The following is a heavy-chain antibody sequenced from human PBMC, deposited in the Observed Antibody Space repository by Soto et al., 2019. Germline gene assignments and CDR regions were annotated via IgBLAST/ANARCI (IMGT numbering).Heavy chain of an antibody. V-gene: IGHV1-18*04. D-gene: IGHD1-7*01. CDR2: ISAHNGDT. J-gene: IGHJ6*02. CDR3: ARPIWSELQTTLYYYYGMDV. Sequence: ASVKVSCKASGYSFATYGFSWVRQAPGQGLECVGWISAHNGDTHYSQKFQGRVTLTTDTSTNTGYMELRSLTSDDTAVYFCARPIWSELQTTLYYYYGMDVWGQGTTVTVSS. CDR1: GYSFATYG.